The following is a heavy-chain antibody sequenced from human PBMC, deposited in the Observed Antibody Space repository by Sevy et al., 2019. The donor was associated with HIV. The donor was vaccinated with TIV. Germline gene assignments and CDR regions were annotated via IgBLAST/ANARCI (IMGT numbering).Heavy chain of an antibody. V-gene: IGHV3-43D*03. D-gene: IGHD2-2*01. CDR3: AKCGEGVYQLLCPFDY. J-gene: IGHJ4*02. CDR2: ISWDGGST. CDR1: GFTFDDYA. Sequence: GGSLRLSCAASGFTFDDYAMHWVRQAPGKGLEWVSLISWDGGSTYYADSVKGRFTISRDNSKNYLYLQMNSLRAEDTALYYCAKCGEGVYQLLCPFDYWGQGTLVTVSS.